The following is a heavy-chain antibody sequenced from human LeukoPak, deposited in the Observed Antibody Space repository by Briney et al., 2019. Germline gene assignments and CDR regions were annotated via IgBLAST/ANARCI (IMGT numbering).Heavy chain of an antibody. J-gene: IGHJ6*02. D-gene: IGHD3-3*01. V-gene: IGHV3-30-3*01. CDR2: ISYDGSNK. CDR1: GFTFSSYA. CDR3: ARGDFWSGDIYYYYGMDV. Sequence: GGSLRLSCAASGFTFSSYAMPWVRQAPGKGLEWVAVISYDGSNKYYADSVKGRFTISRDNSKNTLYLQMNSLRAEDTAVYYCARGDFWSGDIYYYYGMDVWGQGTTVTVSS.